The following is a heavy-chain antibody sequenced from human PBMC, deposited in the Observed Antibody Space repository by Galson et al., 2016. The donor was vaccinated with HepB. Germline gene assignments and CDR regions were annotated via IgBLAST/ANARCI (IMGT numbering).Heavy chain of an antibody. CDR3: ARGKITIFGVVRGYYGMDV. J-gene: IGHJ6*04. CDR2: IWYDGSNK. D-gene: IGHD3-3*01. Sequence: LRLSCAASGFTFSSYGMHWVRQAPGKGLEWVAVIWYDGSNKYYADSVKGRFTISRDNSKNTLYLQMNSLRAEDTAVYYCARGKITIFGVVRGYYGMDVWGKGTTVTVSS. V-gene: IGHV3-33*01. CDR1: GFTFSSYG.